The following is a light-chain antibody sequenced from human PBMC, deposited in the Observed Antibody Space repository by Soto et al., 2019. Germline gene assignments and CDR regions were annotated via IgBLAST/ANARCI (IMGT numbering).Light chain of an antibody. V-gene: IGLV1-40*01. CDR2: GNS. CDR3: QSYDSSLSGVV. J-gene: IGLJ2*01. Sequence: QSVLTQPPSVSGAPGQRVTISCTGSSSKIGAGYDVHWYQQLPGTAPKLLIYGNSNRPSGVPDRFSGSKSCTSASLAITGLQAEDEADYYCQSYDSSLSGVVFGGGTKVTV. CDR1: SSKIGAGYD.